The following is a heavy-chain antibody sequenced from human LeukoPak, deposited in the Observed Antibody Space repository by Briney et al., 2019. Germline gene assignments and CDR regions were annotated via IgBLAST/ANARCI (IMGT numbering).Heavy chain of an antibody. CDR2: ISYDGSNK. CDR3: ARATDYNWNGAFFDY. V-gene: IGHV3-30*03. D-gene: IGHD1-20*01. CDR1: GFTFSSYG. Sequence: PGGSLRLSCAASGFTFSSYGMHWVRQAPGKGLEWVAVISYDGSNKYYADSVKGRFTISRDNSKNTLYLQMNSLRAEDTAVYYCARATDYNWNGAFFDYWGQGTLVTVSS. J-gene: IGHJ4*02.